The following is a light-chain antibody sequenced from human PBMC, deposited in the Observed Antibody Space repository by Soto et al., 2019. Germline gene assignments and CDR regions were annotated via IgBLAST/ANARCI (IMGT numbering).Light chain of an antibody. CDR2: GVS. Sequence: EIVLTQSPGTLSLAPWERATLAFVASQSLRRSYLAWYQQKPGQAPRLLMYGVSYRATGIPDRFSGGGSGTHFTLTISRLEPEDFAVYYCQQYGGSPPITFGQGTRLEIK. CDR1: QSLRRSY. CDR3: QQYGGSPPIT. J-gene: IGKJ5*01. V-gene: IGKV3-20*01.